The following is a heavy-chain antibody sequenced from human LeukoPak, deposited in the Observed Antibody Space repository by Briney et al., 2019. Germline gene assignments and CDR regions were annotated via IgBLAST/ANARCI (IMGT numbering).Heavy chain of an antibody. D-gene: IGHD6-19*01. CDR3: ARDPAHSGWYAYYFDY. Sequence: GGSLRLSCAASGFTFSSYAMRWVRQAPGKGLEWVAVISYDGSNKYYADSVKGRFTISRDNSKNTLYLQMNSLRAEDTAVYYCARDPAHSGWYAYYFDYWGQGTLVTVSS. V-gene: IGHV3-30-3*01. J-gene: IGHJ4*02. CDR1: GFTFSSYA. CDR2: ISYDGSNK.